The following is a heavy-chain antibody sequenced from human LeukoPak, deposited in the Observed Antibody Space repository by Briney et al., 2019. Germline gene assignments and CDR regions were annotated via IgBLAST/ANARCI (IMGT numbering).Heavy chain of an antibody. D-gene: IGHD2-2*02. V-gene: IGHV3-23*01. Sequence: GGSLRLSCTTSGFTFSSYALSWVRQAPGKGLEWVSGIRVSGSAYYPDSVTGRFTISRDNSKNTLYLQMNSLRAEDTAVYYCAKSSDYCRITGSYNCYYHLDVWGSGTSVTVSS. J-gene: IGHJ6*03. CDR3: AKSSDYCRITGSYNCYYHLDV. CDR2: IRVSGSA. CDR1: GFTFSSYA.